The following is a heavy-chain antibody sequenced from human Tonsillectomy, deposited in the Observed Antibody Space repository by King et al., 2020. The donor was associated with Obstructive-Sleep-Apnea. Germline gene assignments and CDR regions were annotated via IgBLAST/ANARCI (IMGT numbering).Heavy chain of an antibody. Sequence: VQLVESGGGLVKPGGSLRLSCVVSELPFSSSSMNWVRQAPGKGLEWVSSMTSDGIYIYYADSVKGRITISRDNAKNSLFLQMNSLTADDTAVYYCAREEYFGSGTYYSTFDSWGQGTLVTVSS. J-gene: IGHJ4*02. CDR1: ELPFSSSS. CDR3: AREEYFGSGTYYSTFDS. D-gene: IGHD3-10*01. V-gene: IGHV3-21*01. CDR2: MTSDGIYI.